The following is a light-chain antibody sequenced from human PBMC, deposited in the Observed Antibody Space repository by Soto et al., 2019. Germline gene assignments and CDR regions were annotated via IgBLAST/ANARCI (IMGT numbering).Light chain of an antibody. CDR2: AAS. CDR3: QKYDSGTFT. CDR1: QGISDY. J-gene: IGKJ3*01. V-gene: IGKV1-27*01. Sequence: DIQMTQSPSSLSASIGDRVTLTCRASQGISDYLSWYQQKPGKAPELLLFAASTVQSGGLSRCSGSGSATDFTLTISILQPEDVANYYYQKYDSGTFTFGPGTKVDIK.